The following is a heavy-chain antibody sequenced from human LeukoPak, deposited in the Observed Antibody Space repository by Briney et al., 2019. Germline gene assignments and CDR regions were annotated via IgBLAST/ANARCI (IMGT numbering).Heavy chain of an antibody. J-gene: IGHJ4*02. D-gene: IGHD5-18*01. CDR1: GGTFSSYA. V-gene: IGHV1-69*13. CDR2: IIPIFGTA. Sequence: ASVKVSCKASGGTFSSYAISWVRQAPGQGLEWMGGIIPIFGTANYAQKFQGRVTITADESTSTAYMELSSLRSEDTAVYYCARDRDWAGYSYGFYYRGQGTLVTVSS. CDR3: ARDRDWAGYSYGFYY.